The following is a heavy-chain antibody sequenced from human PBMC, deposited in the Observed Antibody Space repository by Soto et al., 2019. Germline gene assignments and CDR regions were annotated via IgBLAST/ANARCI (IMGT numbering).Heavy chain of an antibody. D-gene: IGHD6-6*01. Sequence: GGSLRLSCAASGFTFSSYWMSWVRQAPGKGLEWVANIKQDGSEKYYVDSVKGRFTISRDNAKNSLYLQMNSLRAEDTAVYYCARGEQEYSSPAGIDYWGQGTLVTVSS. CDR3: ARGEQEYSSPAGIDY. J-gene: IGHJ4*02. CDR2: IKQDGSEK. CDR1: GFTFSSYW. V-gene: IGHV3-7*03.